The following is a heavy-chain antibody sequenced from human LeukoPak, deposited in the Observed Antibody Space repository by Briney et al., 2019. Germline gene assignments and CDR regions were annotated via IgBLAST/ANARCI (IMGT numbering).Heavy chain of an antibody. Sequence: ASVKVSCEASGYTFTGHYLHWVRQVPGQGLEWMGWINPKNAGTNYAQKFQGRVTMTRDTSISTVYMELRSLRSDDTAVYYCAFSSYYLQGNYYYMDVWGKGTTVTVSS. CDR3: AFSSYYLQGNYYYMDV. V-gene: IGHV1-2*02. CDR1: GYTFTGHY. CDR2: INPKNAGT. J-gene: IGHJ6*03. D-gene: IGHD1-26*01.